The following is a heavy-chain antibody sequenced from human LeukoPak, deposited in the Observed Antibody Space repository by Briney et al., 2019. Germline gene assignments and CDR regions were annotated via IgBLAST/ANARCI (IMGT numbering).Heavy chain of an antibody. V-gene: IGHV4-38-2*02. CDR2: IYHSGST. D-gene: IGHD3-10*01. Sequence: SETLSLTCTVSGYSISSGYYWGWIRQPPGKGLEWIGSIYHSGSTYYNPSLKSRVTISVDTSKNQFSLKLSSVTAADTAVYYCARLISSGSFDYWGQGTLVTVSS. CDR3: ARLISSGSFDY. CDR1: GYSISSGYY. J-gene: IGHJ4*02.